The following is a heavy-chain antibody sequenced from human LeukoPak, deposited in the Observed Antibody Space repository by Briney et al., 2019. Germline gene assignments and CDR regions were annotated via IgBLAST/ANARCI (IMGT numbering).Heavy chain of an antibody. CDR2: IYPGDSDT. J-gene: IGHJ4*02. CDR3: ARSRAYSGYEKVYYFDY. CDR1: GYSFTSYW. V-gene: IGHV5-51*01. D-gene: IGHD5-12*01. Sequence: GESLKISCKGSGYSFTSYWIGWVRQLPGKGLELMGIIYPGDSDTRYSPSFQGQVTISADKSISTAYLQWSSLKASDTAMYYCARSRAYSGYEKVYYFDYWGQGTLVAVSS.